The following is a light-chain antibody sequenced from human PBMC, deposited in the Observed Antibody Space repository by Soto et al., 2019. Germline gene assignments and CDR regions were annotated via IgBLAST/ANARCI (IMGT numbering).Light chain of an antibody. J-gene: IGLJ1*01. Sequence: QSALTQPASVSGSPGQSITISCTGTSSDVGGYNYVSWYQHHPGKAPKLMIYEVSNRPSGVSHRFSGSKSGNTASLTISGLQAEDEADYYCSSYTSTSTIYVFGTGTKLTVL. CDR1: SSDVGGYNY. V-gene: IGLV2-14*01. CDR2: EVS. CDR3: SSYTSTSTIYV.